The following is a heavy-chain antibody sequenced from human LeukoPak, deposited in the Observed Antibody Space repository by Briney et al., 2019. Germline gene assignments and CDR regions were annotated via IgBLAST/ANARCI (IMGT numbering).Heavy chain of an antibody. CDR3: ARNPLLWFGESDY. V-gene: IGHV1-3*01. J-gene: IGHJ4*02. D-gene: IGHD3-10*01. CDR1: GYTFTSYA. Sequence: ASVKVSCKASGYTFTSYAMHWVRQAPGQRLEWMGRINGANGNTKYSQKFQGRVTITRDTSASTAFMEVSSLKSEDTAVYYCARNPLLWFGESDYWGQGTLVTVSS. CDR2: INGANGNT.